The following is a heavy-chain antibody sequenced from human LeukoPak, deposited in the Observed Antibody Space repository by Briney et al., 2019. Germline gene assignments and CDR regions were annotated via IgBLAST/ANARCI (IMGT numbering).Heavy chain of an antibody. Sequence: GGSLRLSCAASEFTFSSYSMNWVRQAPGKGLEWVSYITNSGNSKSYADSVKGRFTASRDNARNTLYLQINSLRAEDSAVYYCTRDRTTITLFELWGQGTLVTVSS. CDR2: ITNSGNSK. D-gene: IGHD4-11*01. J-gene: IGHJ4*02. CDR1: EFTFSSYS. V-gene: IGHV3-48*04. CDR3: TRDRTTITLFEL.